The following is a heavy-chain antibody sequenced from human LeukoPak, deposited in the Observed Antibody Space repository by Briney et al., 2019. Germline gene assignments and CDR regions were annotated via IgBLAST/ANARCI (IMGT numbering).Heavy chain of an antibody. CDR3: ARTIQLWPEGLDY. V-gene: IGHV1-69*06. CDR1: GGTFSSYA. CDR2: IIPIFGTA. Sequence: ASVKVSCKASGGTFSSYAISWVGQAPGQGLEWMGGIIPIFGTANYAQKFQGRVTITADKSTSTAYMELSSLRSEDTAVYYCARTIQLWPEGLDYWGQGTLVTVSS. J-gene: IGHJ4*02. D-gene: IGHD5-18*01.